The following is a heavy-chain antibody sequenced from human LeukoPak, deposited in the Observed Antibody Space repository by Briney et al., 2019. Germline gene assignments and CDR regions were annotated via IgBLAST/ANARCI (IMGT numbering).Heavy chain of an antibody. Sequence: SETLSLTCTVSGGSISSSSYYWGWIRQPPGKGLEWIGSIYYSGSTYYNPSLKSRVTISVDTSKNQFSLKLSSVTAADTAVYYCARREYSSSPVVDWGQGTLVTVSS. J-gene: IGHJ4*02. V-gene: IGHV4-39*07. CDR1: GGSISSSSYY. D-gene: IGHD6-6*01. CDR3: ARREYSSSPVVD. CDR2: IYYSGST.